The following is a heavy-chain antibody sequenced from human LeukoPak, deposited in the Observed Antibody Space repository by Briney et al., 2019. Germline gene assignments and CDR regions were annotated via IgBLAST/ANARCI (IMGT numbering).Heavy chain of an antibody. CDR3: AKDLRIQLWAYYFDY. CDR2: ISGSGGST. Sequence: GGSLRLSCAASGFTFSSYAMSWVRQAPGKGLEWVSAISGSGGSTYYADSVKGRFTISRDNSKNTLYLHMNSLRDEDTAVYYCAKDLRIQLWAYYFDYWGQGTLVTVSS. CDR1: GFTFSSYA. D-gene: IGHD5-18*01. J-gene: IGHJ4*02. V-gene: IGHV3-23*01.